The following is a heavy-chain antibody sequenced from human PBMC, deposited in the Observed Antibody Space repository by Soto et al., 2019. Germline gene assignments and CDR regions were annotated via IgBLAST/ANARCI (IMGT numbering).Heavy chain of an antibody. CDR2: ISGSGGST. CDR1: GFTFSSYA. D-gene: IGHD6-19*01. Sequence: GGSLRLSCAASGFTFSSYAMSWVRQAPGKGLEWVSAISGSGGSTYYADSVKGRFTISRDNSKNTLYLQMNSLRAEDTAVYYCATFQPPVAGSYYYYGMDVWGQGTTVTVSS. V-gene: IGHV3-23*01. J-gene: IGHJ6*02. CDR3: ATFQPPVAGSYYYYGMDV.